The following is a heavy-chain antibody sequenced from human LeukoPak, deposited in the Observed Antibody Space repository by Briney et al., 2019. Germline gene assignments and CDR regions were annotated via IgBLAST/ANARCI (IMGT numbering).Heavy chain of an antibody. J-gene: IGHJ4*02. CDR1: GGSISSYY. D-gene: IGHD4-17*01. Sequence: SETLSLTSTVSGGSISSYYWSWIRQPPGKGLEWIGYIYYSGSTNYNPSLKSRVTISVDTSKNQFSLKLSSVTAADTAVYYCASTEPNDYGDYEAFDYWGQGTLVTVSS. CDR2: IYYSGST. CDR3: ASTEPNDYGDYEAFDY. V-gene: IGHV4-59*01.